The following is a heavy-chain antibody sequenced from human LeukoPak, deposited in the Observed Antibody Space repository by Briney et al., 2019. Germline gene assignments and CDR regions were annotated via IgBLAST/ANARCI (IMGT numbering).Heavy chain of an antibody. CDR1: GFSLSTSGVG. V-gene: IGHV2-5*01. CDR3: ARRNYREDYFDY. D-gene: IGHD1-7*01. J-gene: IGHJ4*02. CDR2: IYWNDDK. Sequence: ESGPTLVNPTQTLTQTCTFSGFSLSTSGVGVGWIRQPPGKALEWLALIYWNDDKRYSPSLKSRLTITKDTSKNQVVLTMTNMDPVDTATYYCARRNYREDYFDYWGQGTLVTVSS.